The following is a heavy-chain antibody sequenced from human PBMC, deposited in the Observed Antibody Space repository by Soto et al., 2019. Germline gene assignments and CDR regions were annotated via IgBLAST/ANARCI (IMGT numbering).Heavy chain of an antibody. CDR3: AQTLGSAVAGPGRFDL. D-gene: IGHD6-19*01. CDR2: ITPMFGTA. CDR1: GGTFSRYA. J-gene: IGHJ2*01. Sequence: QVQLVQSGAEVKKPGSSVKVSCKASGGTFSRYAISWVRQAPGQGLEWMGGITPMFGTANYAQKFQGRVTITXXDXAXXVHMELRRLRSEDTAVYYCAQTLGSAVAGPGRFDLWGRGTLVIVSS. V-gene: IGHV1-69*05.